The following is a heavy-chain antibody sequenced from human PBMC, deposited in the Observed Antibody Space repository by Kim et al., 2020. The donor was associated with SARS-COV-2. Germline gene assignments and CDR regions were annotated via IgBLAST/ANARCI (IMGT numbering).Heavy chain of an antibody. CDR2: YV. D-gene: IGHD3-9*01. Sequence: YVNSADSAKVRFTMSRDHAKSSLFLQMNSLRAEDTGVYYCARFEGYGMDVWGQGTTVTVSS. J-gene: IGHJ6*02. V-gene: IGHV3-21*01. CDR3: ARFEGYGMDV.